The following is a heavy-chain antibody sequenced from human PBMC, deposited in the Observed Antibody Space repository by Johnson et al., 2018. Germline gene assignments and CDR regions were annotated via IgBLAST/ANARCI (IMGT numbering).Heavy chain of an antibody. J-gene: IGHJ3*02. CDR3: AKDNYDRSAPMGAFDI. V-gene: IGHV3-9*01. D-gene: IGHD3-22*01. Sequence: VQLVESGGGLVQPGRSLRLSCAASGFTFDDYAMHWVRQAPGKGLEWVSGISWNSGSIGYADSVKGRFTISSDNAKNSLYLQMNSLTAEDTALYYWAKDNYDRSAPMGAFDIWGQGTMVTVSS. CDR2: ISWNSGSI. CDR1: GFTFDDYA.